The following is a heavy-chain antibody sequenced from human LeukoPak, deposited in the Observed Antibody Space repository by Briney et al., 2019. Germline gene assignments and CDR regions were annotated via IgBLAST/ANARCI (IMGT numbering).Heavy chain of an antibody. Sequence: GASLRLSCEASGFTFNTYWMHWVRQAPGKGLVWVSRVNEDGSETNYADSVKGRLTISRDNAKITAYLEMNSLRADDTAVYYCARAKPADFHLWGRPTLLTVPS. CDR1: GFTFNTYW. J-gene: IGHJ2*01. CDR3: ARAKPADFHL. CDR2: VNEDGSET. V-gene: IGHV3-74*01.